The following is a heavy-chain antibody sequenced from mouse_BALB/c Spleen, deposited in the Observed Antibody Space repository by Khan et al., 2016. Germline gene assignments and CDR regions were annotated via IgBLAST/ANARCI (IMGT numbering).Heavy chain of an antibody. Sequence: QVQLQQSGAELVRPGVSVKISCKGSGYTFTDYAMHWVKQSHAKSLEWIGVISTYYGDASYNQKFKGKATMTVDKSSSTAYMELARLTSEDSASYSCARGLRLEAMDYWGQGTSVTVSS. CDR1: GYTFTDYA. V-gene: IGHV1S137*01. J-gene: IGHJ4*01. CDR2: ISTYYGDA. D-gene: IGHD1-2*01. CDR3: ARGLRLEAMDY.